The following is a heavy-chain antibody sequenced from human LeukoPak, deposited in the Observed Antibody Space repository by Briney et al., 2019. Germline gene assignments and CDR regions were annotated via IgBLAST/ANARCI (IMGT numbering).Heavy chain of an antibody. V-gene: IGHV3-74*01. Sequence: PGGSLRLPCAASGFSFSSHWVHWVRQAPGKGLVWVSRISDDGSYTSNVDSVKGRFTISRDNSKNTLYLQMNSLRAEDTAVYYCGRAGVYSASSGYGPDRWGQGTLVTVSS. CDR2: ISDDGSYT. D-gene: IGHD3-22*01. J-gene: IGHJ5*02. CDR1: GFSFSSHW. CDR3: GRAGVYSASSGYGPDR.